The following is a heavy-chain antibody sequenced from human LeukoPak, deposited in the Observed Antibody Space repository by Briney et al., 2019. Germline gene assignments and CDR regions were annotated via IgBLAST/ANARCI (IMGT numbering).Heavy chain of an antibody. Sequence: GGSLRLSCAASGFTFSSYSMNWVRQAPGKGLEWVSSISSSSSYIYYADSVKGRFTISRDNAKNSLYLQMNSLRAEDTAVYYCARGGYSSSWKPYYYYGMDVWGQGTTVTVSS. J-gene: IGHJ6*02. CDR3: ARGGYSSSWKPYYYYGMDV. CDR2: ISSSSSYI. CDR1: GFTFSSYS. D-gene: IGHD6-13*01. V-gene: IGHV3-21*04.